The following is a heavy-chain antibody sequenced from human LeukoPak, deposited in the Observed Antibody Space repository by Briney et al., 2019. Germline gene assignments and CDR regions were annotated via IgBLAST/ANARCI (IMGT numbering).Heavy chain of an antibody. CDR3: ARDRDYGDYNTQDLFVY. CDR1: GGTFSSYT. Sequence: PGASVKVSCKASGGTFSSYTISWVRQAPGQGLEWMGGIIPIFGTANYAQKFQGRVTITADESTSTAYMELSSLRSEDTAVYYCARDRDYGDYNTQDLFVYWGQGTLVTVSS. V-gene: IGHV1-69*13. CDR2: IIPIFGTA. D-gene: IGHD4-17*01. J-gene: IGHJ4*02.